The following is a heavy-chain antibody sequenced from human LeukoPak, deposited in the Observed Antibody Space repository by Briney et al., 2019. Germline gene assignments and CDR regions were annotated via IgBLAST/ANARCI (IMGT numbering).Heavy chain of an antibody. CDR2: IYYGGST. V-gene: IGHV4-39*07. CDR1: GGSISSSSYY. J-gene: IGHJ6*02. D-gene: IGHD2-2*01. CDR3: ARDAGHQLSRRNYYAMDV. Sequence: SETLSLTCTVSGGSISSSSYYWGWIRQPPGKGLEWIGSIYYGGSTYYNPSLKSRVSISVDTSKNQFSLKVSSVTAADTAVYYCARDAGHQLSRRNYYAMDVWGQGTTVTVSS.